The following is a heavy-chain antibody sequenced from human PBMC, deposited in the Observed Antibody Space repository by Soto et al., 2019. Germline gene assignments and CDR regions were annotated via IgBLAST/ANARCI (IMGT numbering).Heavy chain of an antibody. V-gene: IGHV5-51*01. D-gene: IGHD1-26*01. CDR1: GYSFTSYW. CDR2: IYPGDSDT. CDR3: ARGGIVGSTRNYFDY. J-gene: IGHJ4*02. Sequence: PGESLKISCKGSGYSFTSYWIGWVRQMPGKGLEWMGIIYPGDSDTRYSPSFQGQVTISADKSISTAYLQWSSLKASDTAMYYCARGGIVGSTRNYFDYWGQGTLVTAPQ.